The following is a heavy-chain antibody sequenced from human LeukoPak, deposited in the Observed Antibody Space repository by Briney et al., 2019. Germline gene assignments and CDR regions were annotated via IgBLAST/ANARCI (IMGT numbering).Heavy chain of an antibody. V-gene: IGHV3-30-3*01. CDR2: ISYDGSNK. D-gene: IGHD1-26*01. Sequence: PGRSLRLSCAASGFTLSSYAMHWVRQAPGKGLEWVAVISYDGSNKYYADSVKGRFTISRDNSKNTLYLQMNSLRAEDTAVYYCATDSGSYPQDYWGQGTLVTVSS. CDR1: GFTLSSYA. J-gene: IGHJ4*02. CDR3: ATDSGSYPQDY.